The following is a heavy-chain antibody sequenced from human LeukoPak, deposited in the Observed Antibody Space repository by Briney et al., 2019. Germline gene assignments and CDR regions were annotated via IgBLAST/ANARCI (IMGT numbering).Heavy chain of an antibody. Sequence: GGSLRLSCVASGFTFSNYAMSWVRQAPGKGLEWVSGISGSGVSTFYADSVKGRFTISRDNPRNTLYLQMNSLRAEDTAVYYCAKDRCSSTSCQYDLDYWGRGTLVTVSS. J-gene: IGHJ4*02. CDR3: AKDRCSSTSCQYDLDY. V-gene: IGHV3-23*01. CDR2: ISGSGVST. D-gene: IGHD2-2*01. CDR1: GFTFSNYA.